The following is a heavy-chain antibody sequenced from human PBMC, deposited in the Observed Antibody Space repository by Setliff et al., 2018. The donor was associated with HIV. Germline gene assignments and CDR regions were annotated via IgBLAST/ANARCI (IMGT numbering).Heavy chain of an antibody. CDR3: TTDHGEWELRNTQAHRSQTIDY. D-gene: IGHD1-26*01. V-gene: IGHV3-15*01. CDR2: IKSKTDGGTT. CDR1: GFTFSDAW. Sequence: PGGSLRLSCAGSGFTFSDAWITWVRQAQGKGLEWLGRIKSKTDGGTTDYAAPVKGRFTISRDDSNNTLYLQMNSLTTEDTAVYYCTTDHGEWELRNTQAHRSQTIDYWGQGTLVTVSS. J-gene: IGHJ4*02.